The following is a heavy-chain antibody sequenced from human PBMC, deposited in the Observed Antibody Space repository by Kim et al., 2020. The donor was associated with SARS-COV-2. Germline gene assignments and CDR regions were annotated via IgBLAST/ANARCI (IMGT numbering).Heavy chain of an antibody. CDR1: GFTFSDYY. Sequence: GGSLRLSCAASGFTFSDYYMSWIRQAPGKGLEWVSYISSSSSYTNYADSVKGRFTISRDNAKNSLYLQMNSLRAEDTAVYYCARGFKGTMVRGVIPDYWGPGTLVTVSS. V-gene: IGHV3-11*06. J-gene: IGHJ4*02. CDR2: ISSSSSYT. CDR3: ARGFKGTMVRGVIPDY. D-gene: IGHD3-10*01.